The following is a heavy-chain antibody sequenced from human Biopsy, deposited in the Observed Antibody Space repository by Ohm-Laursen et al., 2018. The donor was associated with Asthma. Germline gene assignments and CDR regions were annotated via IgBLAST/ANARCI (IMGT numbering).Heavy chain of an antibody. J-gene: IGHJ4*02. CDR2: IYYIGNT. D-gene: IGHD3-16*01. CDR3: ARRGGVRRYFDY. V-gene: IGHV4-30-4*01. CDR1: GGSISSGAYY. Sequence: SETLSLTCAVSGGSISSGAYYWSWVRQPTGKGLEWIGYIYYIGNTYYNSSLKSRVAISLDTSKNQFSLKLSSVTAADTAVYFCARRGGVRRYFDYWGQGTLVTVSS.